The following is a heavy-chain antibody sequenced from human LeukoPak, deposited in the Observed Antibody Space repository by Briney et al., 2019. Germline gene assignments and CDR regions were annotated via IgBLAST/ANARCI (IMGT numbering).Heavy chain of an antibody. J-gene: IGHJ4*02. D-gene: IGHD3-22*01. Sequence: GGSLRLSCAASGFTFSSYAMSWVRQAPGKGLEWVSGILDSGYSTYYANSVEGRFTISRDNSNNTLYLQMNSLRAEDTAVYYCAKVGDNYYDRSGYQFDYWGQGTLVTVSS. CDR2: ILDSGYST. CDR3: AKVGDNYYDRSGYQFDY. V-gene: IGHV3-23*01. CDR1: GFTFSSYA.